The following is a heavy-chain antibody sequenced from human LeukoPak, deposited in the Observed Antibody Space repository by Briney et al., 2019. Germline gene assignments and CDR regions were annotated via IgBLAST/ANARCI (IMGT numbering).Heavy chain of an antibody. Sequence: PRGSLRLSCAASGFTFSDYYMSWIRQAPWKGLDWVSYSSSRGSTIYYADSVKGRFTISRDNAKNSLYLQMNSLRDEDTAVYYCARINCSSTGCYYYYYYGMDVWGQGTTVTVSS. V-gene: IGHV3-11*01. CDR1: GFTFSDYY. D-gene: IGHD2-2*01. CDR2: SSSRGSTI. CDR3: ARINCSSTGCYYYYYYGMDV. J-gene: IGHJ6*02.